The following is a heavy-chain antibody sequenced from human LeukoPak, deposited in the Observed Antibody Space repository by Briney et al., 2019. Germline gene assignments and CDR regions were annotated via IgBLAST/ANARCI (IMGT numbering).Heavy chain of an antibody. Sequence: GGSLRLSCAASGFTFSNAWMSWVRQAPGEGLEWVGRIKSKTDGGTTAYAAPVKGRFTISRDDSKNTLYLQMNSLKTEDTAVYYCTTEAVAGPPYYWGQGTLVTVSS. CDR1: GFTFSNAW. J-gene: IGHJ4*02. D-gene: IGHD6-19*01. CDR2: IKSKTDGGTT. CDR3: TTEAVAGPPYY. V-gene: IGHV3-15*01.